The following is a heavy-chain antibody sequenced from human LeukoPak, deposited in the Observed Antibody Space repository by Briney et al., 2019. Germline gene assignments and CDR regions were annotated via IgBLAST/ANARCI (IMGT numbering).Heavy chain of an antibody. CDR1: GFTVSSNY. CDR2: IYSGGST. CDR3: AKNVGSSSWYFDY. Sequence: GGSLRLSCAASGFTVSSNYMSWVRQAPGKGLEWVSVIYSGGSTYYADSVKGRFTISRDNSKNTLYLQLNSLRAEDTAVYYCAKNVGSSSWYFDYWGQGTLVTVSS. J-gene: IGHJ4*02. D-gene: IGHD6-13*01. V-gene: IGHV3-53*01.